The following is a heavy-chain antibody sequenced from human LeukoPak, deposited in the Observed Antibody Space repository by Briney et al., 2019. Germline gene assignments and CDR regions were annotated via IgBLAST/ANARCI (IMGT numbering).Heavy chain of an antibody. CDR3: ARSRPENILKMIVVVMDLLDY. CDR1: GYTFTRYD. D-gene: IGHD3-22*01. J-gene: IGHJ4*02. Sequence: VASVTVSCKASGYTFTRYDINWVRQGTGQGLEWMGWMNLTSGNTASAQKLQGRVTMTRNTSISTAYMELSSLRSEDTAVYYCARSRPENILKMIVVVMDLLDYWGQGTLVTVSS. V-gene: IGHV1-8*01. CDR2: MNLTSGNT.